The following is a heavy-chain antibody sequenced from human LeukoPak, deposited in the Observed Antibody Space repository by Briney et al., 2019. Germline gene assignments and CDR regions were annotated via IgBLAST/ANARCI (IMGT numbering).Heavy chain of an antibody. Sequence: SETLSLTCTVSGGSISSSSYYWGWIRQPPGKGLEWIGYIYYGGSTNYNPSLKSRVTISVDTSKNQFSLKLSSVTAADTAVYYCAREPRSSPRGYYGMDVWGQGTTVTVSS. CDR3: AREPRSSPRGYYGMDV. D-gene: IGHD6-13*01. CDR2: IYYGGST. V-gene: IGHV4-61*01. CDR1: GGSISSSSYY. J-gene: IGHJ6*02.